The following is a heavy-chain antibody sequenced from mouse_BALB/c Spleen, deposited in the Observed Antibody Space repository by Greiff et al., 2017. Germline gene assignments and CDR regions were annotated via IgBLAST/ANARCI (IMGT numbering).Heavy chain of an antibody. Sequence: VMLVESGPGLVQPSQSLSITCTVSGFSLTSYGVHWVRQSPGKGLEWLGVIWSGGSTDYNAAFISRLSISKDNSKSQVFFKMNSLQANDTAIYYCARKYYGSSYDFDYWGQGTTLTVSS. CDR1: GFSLTSYG. J-gene: IGHJ2*01. CDR2: IWSGGST. V-gene: IGHV2-2*02. CDR3: ARKYYGSSYDFDY. D-gene: IGHD1-1*01.